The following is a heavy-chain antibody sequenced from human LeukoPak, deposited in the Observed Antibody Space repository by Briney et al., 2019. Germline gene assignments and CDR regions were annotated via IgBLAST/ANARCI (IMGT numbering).Heavy chain of an antibody. J-gene: IGHJ4*02. CDR1: GYSISSGYY. CDR3: ARGGSGSYYDYYFDY. CDR2: IYHSGST. Sequence: SETLSLTCAVSGYSISSGYYWGWIRQPPGKGLEWIGSIYHSGSTYYNPSLKSRVTISVDTSKNQFSLKLSSVTAADTAVYYCARGGSGSYYDYYFDYWGQGTPVTVSS. D-gene: IGHD3-10*01. V-gene: IGHV4-38-2*01.